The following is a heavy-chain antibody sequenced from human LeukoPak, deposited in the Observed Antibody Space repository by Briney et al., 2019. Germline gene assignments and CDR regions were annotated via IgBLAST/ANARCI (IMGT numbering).Heavy chain of an antibody. Sequence: GGSLRLSCAASGFTVSSNYMSWVRQAPGKGLEWVSVIYSGGSTYYADPVKGRFTISRDNSKNTLYLQMNSLRAEDTAVYYCASGSGSYRTPYYYMDVWDTGTTFTVSS. CDR1: GFTVSSNY. CDR2: IYSGGST. D-gene: IGHD3-10*01. CDR3: ASGSGSYRTPYYYMDV. V-gene: IGHV3-53*01. J-gene: IGHJ6*03.